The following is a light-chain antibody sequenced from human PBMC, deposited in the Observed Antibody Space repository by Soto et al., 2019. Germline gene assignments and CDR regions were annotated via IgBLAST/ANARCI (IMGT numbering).Light chain of an antibody. CDR3: QQRVNWPPT. J-gene: IGKJ4*01. CDR1: QSISDY. V-gene: IGKV3-11*01. Sequence: EIVLTQSPATLSLSPGERATLSCRAGQSISDYLAWYQQRPGQAPRLLIFDASNRATGVPDRFSGGGSGTDLPLIISKLEPGDFAVYYCQQRVNWPPTFGGGTKVEI. CDR2: DAS.